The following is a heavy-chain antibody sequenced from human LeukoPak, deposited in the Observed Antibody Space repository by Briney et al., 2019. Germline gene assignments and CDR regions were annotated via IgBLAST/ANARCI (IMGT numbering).Heavy chain of an antibody. CDR3: ARDLGDGYKN. CDR2: IYYSGSA. CDR1: GGSISSGGYY. V-gene: IGHV4-31*03. Sequence: SETLSLTCTVSGGSISSGGYYWSWIRQHPGKGLEWIGYIYYSGSAYYNPSLKSRVTISVDTSKNQFSLKLSSVTAADTAVYYCARDLGDGYKNWGQGTLVTVYS. J-gene: IGHJ4*02. D-gene: IGHD5-24*01.